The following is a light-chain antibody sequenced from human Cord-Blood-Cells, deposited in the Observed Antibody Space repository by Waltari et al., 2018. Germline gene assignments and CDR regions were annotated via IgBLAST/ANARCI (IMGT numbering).Light chain of an antibody. CDR2: EGS. V-gene: IGLV2-23*01. Sequence: QSALTQPASLSGSPGQSTPISCPGTSSDVGSYNFVAWYQQHPGKAPKLMIYEGSKRPSGVSNRFSGSKSGNTASLTISGLQAEDEADYYCCSYAGSSTWVFGGGTKLTVL. J-gene: IGLJ3*02. CDR1: SSDVGSYNF. CDR3: CSYAGSSTWV.